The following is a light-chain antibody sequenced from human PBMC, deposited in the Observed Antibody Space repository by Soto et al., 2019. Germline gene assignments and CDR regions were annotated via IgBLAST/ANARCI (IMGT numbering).Light chain of an antibody. J-gene: IGLJ1*01. CDR2: EGN. V-gene: IGLV2-23*01. Sequence: QSVLTQPASLSGSPGQSITISCTGTSSDVGNYNLVSWYQQHPGKAPKLMIYEGNKRPSGISNRFSGSKSGNTASLTISGLQAEDEGDYYCCSYAGSNTYVFGIGTKLTVL. CDR1: SSDVGNYNL. CDR3: CSYAGSNTYV.